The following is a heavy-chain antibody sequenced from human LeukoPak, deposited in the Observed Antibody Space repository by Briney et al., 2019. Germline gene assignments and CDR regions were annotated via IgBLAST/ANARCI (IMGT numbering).Heavy chain of an antibody. J-gene: IGHJ4*02. V-gene: IGHV3-30*18. CDR3: AKVSYYYGSGSPSD. D-gene: IGHD3-10*01. Sequence: GGSLRLSCAASGFTFSSYGMHWVRQAPGKGLEWVAVISYDGSNKYYADSVKGRFTISRDNSKNTLYLQMNSLRAEDTAVYYCAKVSYYYGSGSPSDWGQGTLVTVSS. CDR1: GFTFSSYG. CDR2: ISYDGSNK.